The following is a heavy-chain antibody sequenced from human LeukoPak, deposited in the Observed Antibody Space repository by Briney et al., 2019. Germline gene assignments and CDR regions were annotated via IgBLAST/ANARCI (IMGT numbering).Heavy chain of an antibody. J-gene: IGHJ4*02. D-gene: IGHD2/OR15-2a*01. CDR1: GFTFSSYA. V-gene: IGHV3-23*01. CDR2: ISGSGSST. CDR3: AKSCNSGNCYYNY. Sequence: GSLRLSCAASGFTFSSYAMSWVRQAPEKGLEWVSGISGSGSSTYYADSVKGRFTISRDNSENTLSLQMNSLRADDTAIYYCAKSCNSGNCYYNYWGQGTLVTVSS.